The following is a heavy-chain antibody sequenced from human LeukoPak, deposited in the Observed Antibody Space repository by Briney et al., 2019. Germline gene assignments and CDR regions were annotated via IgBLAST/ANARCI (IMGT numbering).Heavy chain of an antibody. CDR1: GYTFTNYG. CDR2: ISAYNGNT. Sequence: ASVKVSCKASGYTFTNYGTSWVRQAPGQGLEWMGWISAYNGNTDYAQKFQGRVTMTADTSTSTAYMELRGLRSDDTAVYYCARDRSSSSDWGQGTLVTASS. CDR3: ARDRSSSSD. D-gene: IGHD2-2*01. J-gene: IGHJ4*02. V-gene: IGHV1-18*01.